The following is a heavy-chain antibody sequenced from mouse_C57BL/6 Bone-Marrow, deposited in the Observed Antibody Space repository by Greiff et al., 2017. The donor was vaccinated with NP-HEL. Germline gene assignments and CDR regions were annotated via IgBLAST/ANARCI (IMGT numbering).Heavy chain of an antibody. CDR1: GFNIKDYY. J-gene: IGHJ2*01. CDR2: IDPEDGAT. V-gene: IGHV14-2*01. Sequence: EVQLQQSGAELVKPGASVKLSCTASGFNIKDYYMHWVKQRTEQGLEWIGRIDPEDGATTYAPKFQGKATITADTSSNTAYLQLSSLTSEDTAVYYCARCGDADYWGQGTTLTVSS. CDR3: ARCGDADY.